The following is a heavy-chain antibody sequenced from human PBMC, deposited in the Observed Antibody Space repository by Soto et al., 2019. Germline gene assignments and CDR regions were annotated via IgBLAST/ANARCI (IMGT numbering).Heavy chain of an antibody. CDR2: IIPIFGTA. Sequence: SVKVSCKASGVTFSSYAISWVRQAPGQGLEWMGGIIPIFGTANYAQKFQGRVTITADESTSTAYMELSSLRSEDTAVYYCARDSGYCSSTSCYQLDYWGQGTLVTVSS. D-gene: IGHD2-2*01. CDR3: ARDSGYCSSTSCYQLDY. CDR1: GVTFSSYA. J-gene: IGHJ4*02. V-gene: IGHV1-69*13.